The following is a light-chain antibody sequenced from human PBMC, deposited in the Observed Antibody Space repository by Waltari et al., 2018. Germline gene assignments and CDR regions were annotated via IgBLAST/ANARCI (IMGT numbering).Light chain of an antibody. J-gene: IGKJ5*01. CDR3: QQRRDWPIT. V-gene: IGKV3-11*01. CDR2: DVF. Sequence: DIVLTQPPATLSLSPGDRVTLSCRASHSVDTSLAWYQQKLGQAPRLLIYDVFYRATGIPARFSGRGSGTDFTLTISSLEPEDFALYFCQQRRDWPITSGQGTRLEIK. CDR1: HSVDTS.